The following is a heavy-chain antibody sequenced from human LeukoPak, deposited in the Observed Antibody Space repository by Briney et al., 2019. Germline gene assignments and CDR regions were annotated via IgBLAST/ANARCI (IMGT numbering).Heavy chain of an antibody. V-gene: IGHV3-72*01. J-gene: IGHJ6*02. CDR1: GFTFSDHN. CDR2: SRNKANSYTT. D-gene: IGHD5-12*01. Sequence: GGSLRLSCAASGFTFSDHNMDWVRQAPGKGLEWVGRSRNKANSYTTEYAASVKGRFTFSRDDSENSLYLQMNSLKVEDTAVYYCARTLSGYVYGLDVWGQGTTVTVSS. CDR3: ARTLSGYVYGLDV.